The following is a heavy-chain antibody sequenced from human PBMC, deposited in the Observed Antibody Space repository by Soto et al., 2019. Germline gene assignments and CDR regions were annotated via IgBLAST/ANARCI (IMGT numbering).Heavy chain of an antibody. D-gene: IGHD1-26*01. CDR1: GITVSSNY. V-gene: IGHV3-66*01. CDR3: ATESGSRYFDY. Sequence: PGGSLRLSCAASGITVSSNYMSWVRQAPGKGLEWVSVIYSGGSTYYADSVKGRFTISRDYSKNTLFLQMNSLRAEDTAIYYCATESGSRYFDYWGQGTLVTVSS. J-gene: IGHJ4*02. CDR2: IYSGGST.